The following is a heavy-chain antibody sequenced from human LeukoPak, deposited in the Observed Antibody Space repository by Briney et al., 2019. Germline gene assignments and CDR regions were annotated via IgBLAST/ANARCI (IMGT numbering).Heavy chain of an antibody. CDR2: IYHSGST. D-gene: IGHD3-10*02. Sequence: SETLSLTCAVSGGSISSGGYSWSWIRQPPGKGLEWIGYIYHSGSTYYNPSLKSRVTISVDRSKNQFSLKLSSVTAADTAVYYCARANHYGRGGCAFDIWGQGTMVTVSS. CDR3: ARANHYGRGGCAFDI. V-gene: IGHV4-30-2*01. CDR1: GGSISSGGYS. J-gene: IGHJ3*02.